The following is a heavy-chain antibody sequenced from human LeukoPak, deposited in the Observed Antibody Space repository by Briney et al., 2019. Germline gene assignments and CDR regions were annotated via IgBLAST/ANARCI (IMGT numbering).Heavy chain of an antibody. Sequence: SETLSLTCTVSGGSISSGGYYWSWIRQHPGKGLEWIGYIYFSGSTYYNPSLKSRVTISLDTSKNQFSLKLSSVTAAATALYYCARDRESMTVRYWGRGTLVTVSS. J-gene: IGHJ4*02. CDR3: ARDRESMTVRY. CDR1: GGSISSGGYY. CDR2: IYFSGST. V-gene: IGHV4-31*03. D-gene: IGHD3-22*01.